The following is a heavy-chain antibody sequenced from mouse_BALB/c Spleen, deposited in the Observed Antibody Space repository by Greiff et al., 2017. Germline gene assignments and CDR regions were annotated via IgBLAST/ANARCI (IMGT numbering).Heavy chain of an antibody. CDR2: IYPSDSYT. V-gene: IGHV1-69*02. CDR3: TRGGVRRDAMDY. D-gene: IGHD2-14*01. J-gene: IGHJ4*01. Sequence: QVQLKQPGAELVRPGASVKLSCKASGYTFTSYWINWVKQRPGQGLEWIGNIYPSDSYTNYNQKFKDKATLTVDKSSSTAYMQLSSPTSEDSAVYYCTRGGVRRDAMDYWGQGTSVTVSS. CDR1: GYTFTSYW.